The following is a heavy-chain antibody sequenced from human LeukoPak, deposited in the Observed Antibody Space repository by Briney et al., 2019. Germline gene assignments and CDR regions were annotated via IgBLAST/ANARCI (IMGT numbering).Heavy chain of an antibody. J-gene: IGHJ3*02. CDR2: ISGSGGST. D-gene: IGHD1-26*01. V-gene: IGHV3-23*01. CDR1: GFTFSSYA. CDR3: AKGAVVGATYGDAFDI. Sequence: GGSLRLSCAASGFTFSSYAMSWVRQAPGKGLEWVSAISGSGGSTYYADSVKGRFTISRDNSKNTLYLQMNSLRAEDTAVYYCAKGAVVGATYGDAFDIWGQGTMVTVSS.